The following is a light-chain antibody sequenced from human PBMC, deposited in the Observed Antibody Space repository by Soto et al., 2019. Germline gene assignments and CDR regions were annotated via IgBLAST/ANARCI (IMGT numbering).Light chain of an antibody. J-gene: IGLJ3*02. Sequence: QSVLTQPASVSGSPGQSITISCTGTSSDVGTYNLVSWYQQHPGIAPKLMIYEGSKRPSGVSNPFSGSKSGNTASLTISGLQAEYEADYYYCSYAGSNTLVFGGGTQLTVL. CDR3: CSYAGSNTLV. CDR2: EGS. CDR1: SSDVGTYNL. V-gene: IGLV2-23*01.